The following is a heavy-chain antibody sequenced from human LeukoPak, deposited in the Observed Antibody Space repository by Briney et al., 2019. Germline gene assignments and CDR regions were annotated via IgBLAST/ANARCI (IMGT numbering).Heavy chain of an antibody. CDR1: GFTFGTYG. D-gene: IGHD7-27*01. CDR2: ITGSSTWA. CDR3: ARELVSLGTGYFDL. Sequence: GGSLRLSCEASGFTFGTYGMTWVRQAPGKGLEWVSGITGSSTWAYYADSVKGRFTISRDNSKNTLQLQMHSLRAEDTAIYYCARELVSLGTGYFDLWGRGTLVTVSS. J-gene: IGHJ2*01. V-gene: IGHV3-23*01.